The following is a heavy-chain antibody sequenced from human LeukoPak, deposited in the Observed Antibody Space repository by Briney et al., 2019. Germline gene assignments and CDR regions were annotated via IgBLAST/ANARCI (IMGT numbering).Heavy chain of an antibody. J-gene: IGHJ3*02. Sequence: ASVKVSCEASGYTFIGYYIHWVRQAPGQGLEWMGWINPNSGGTNYAQKFQGRVTMTRDTSITTAYMELNSLTSDDTAVYYCANRQQSASGFDIWGQGTMVTVSS. CDR1: GYTFIGYY. V-gene: IGHV1-2*02. D-gene: IGHD6-13*01. CDR3: ANRQQSASGFDI. CDR2: INPNSGGT.